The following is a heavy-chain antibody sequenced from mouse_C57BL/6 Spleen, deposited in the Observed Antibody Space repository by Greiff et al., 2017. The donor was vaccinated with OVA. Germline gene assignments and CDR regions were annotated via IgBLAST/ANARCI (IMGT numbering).Heavy chain of an antibody. CDR1: GYTFTDYY. Sequence: VKLQESGAELVRPGASVKLSCKASGYTFTDYYINWVKQRPGQGLEWIARIYPGSGNTYYNEKFKGKATLTAEKSSSTAYMQLSSLTSEDSAVYFCARRVDDYDWFAYWGQGTLVTVSA. J-gene: IGHJ3*01. CDR2: IYPGSGNT. CDR3: ARRVDDYDWFAY. V-gene: IGHV1-76*01. D-gene: IGHD2-4*01.